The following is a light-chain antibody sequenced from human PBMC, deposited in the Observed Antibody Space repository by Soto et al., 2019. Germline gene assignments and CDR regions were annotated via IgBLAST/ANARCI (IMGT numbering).Light chain of an antibody. CDR3: QSYDSSLSGYV. J-gene: IGLJ1*01. V-gene: IGLV1-40*01. CDR1: RSNIGAGYD. CDR2: GNS. Sequence: QSVLTQPPSVSGAPGQRVTISCTGSRSNIGAGYDVHWYQQLPGTVPKLLIYGNSNRPSGVSDRFSGSKSDTSASLAITGLQAEDEADYYCQSYDSSLSGYVFGTGTKVTVL.